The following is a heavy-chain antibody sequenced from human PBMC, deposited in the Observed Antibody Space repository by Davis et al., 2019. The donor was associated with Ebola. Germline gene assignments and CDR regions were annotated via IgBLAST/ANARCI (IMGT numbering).Heavy chain of an antibody. J-gene: IGHJ4*02. CDR1: GYTFTSYD. CDR3: ARGRGHYESSGGDF. Sequence: ASVKVSCKASGYTFTSYDINWVRQATGQGLGWMGCMNPNSGNTGSAQKFQGRVTMTRDTSTRTVYMELSSLRSEDTAVYYCARGRGHYESSGGDFWGQGTLVTVSS. CDR2: MNPNSGNT. D-gene: IGHD3-22*01. V-gene: IGHV1-8*01.